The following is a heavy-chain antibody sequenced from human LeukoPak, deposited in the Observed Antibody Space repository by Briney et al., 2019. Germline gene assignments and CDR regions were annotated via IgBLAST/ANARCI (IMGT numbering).Heavy chain of an antibody. CDR3: ATGRSAAD. V-gene: IGHV3-7*01. CDR1: GFTFSSYW. D-gene: IGHD6-13*01. Sequence: PGGSLRLSCAASGFTFSSYWMTWVRQAPGNGLEWVASIKEDGGEKYHVDSVKGRFTISRDNAKNSLYLQMNSLRVEDTALYYCATGRSAADWGQGTLVTVSS. CDR2: IKEDGGEK. J-gene: IGHJ4*02.